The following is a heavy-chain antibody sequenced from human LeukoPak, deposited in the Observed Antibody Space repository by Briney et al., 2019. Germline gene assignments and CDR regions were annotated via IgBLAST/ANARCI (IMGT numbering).Heavy chain of an antibody. J-gene: IGHJ4*02. CDR1: GGSVSSDSYY. CDR2: IYYTGST. V-gene: IGHV4-61*01. CDR3: ATKGPRRGYFDY. Sequence: SETLSLTCTVSGGSVSSDSYYWSWIRQPPGKGLEWIGYIYYTGSTNYNPSLEGRVTISVDMSKNQFSLKLTSVTAADTAVYYCATKGPRRGYFDYWGQGTLVAVSS.